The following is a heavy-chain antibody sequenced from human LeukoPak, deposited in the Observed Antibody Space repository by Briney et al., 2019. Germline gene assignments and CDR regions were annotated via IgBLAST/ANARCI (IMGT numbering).Heavy chain of an antibody. Sequence: HAGGSLRLSCAASGFTFSNYAMGWVRQAPGKGLEWVSAISGSGGSTYYADSVKGRFTISRDNSKNTVYLQMNSLRAEDTAVYYCAKDRSFRGDFDYWGQGTLVTVSS. CDR3: AKDRSFRGDFDY. CDR1: GFTFSNYA. D-gene: IGHD3-10*01. V-gene: IGHV3-23*01. J-gene: IGHJ4*02. CDR2: ISGSGGST.